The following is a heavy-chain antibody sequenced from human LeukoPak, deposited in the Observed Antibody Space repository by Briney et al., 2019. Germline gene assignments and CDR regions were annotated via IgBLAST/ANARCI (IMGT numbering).Heavy chain of an antibody. CDR3: ARGPAYRNYGGYYYYYIDV. CDR2: MNANSGNT. D-gene: IGHD4-11*01. V-gene: IGHV1-8*01. J-gene: IGHJ6*03. Sequence: ASVKVSCKASGYTFTSHDINWVRQATGQGLEWMGWMNANSGNTGYAKKFQGRVTITRDNSINTAYMEMSSLRAEDTAVYYGARGPAYRNYGGYYYYYIDVWGKGTTVTVSS. CDR1: GYTFTSHD.